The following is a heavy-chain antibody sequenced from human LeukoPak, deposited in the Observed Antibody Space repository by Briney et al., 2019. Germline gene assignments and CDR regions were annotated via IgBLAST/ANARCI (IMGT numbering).Heavy chain of an antibody. J-gene: IGHJ4*02. CDR3: ARLDIVLC. CDR2: ISSDGNNQ. V-gene: IGHV3-30-3*01. D-gene: IGHD2-8*01. CDR1: DTPFSTFA. Sequence: PGTYLRLSCGPPDTPFSTFAMHWGRPSPNKGLEGVAGISSDGNNQYFAGSVKGRFTISRDNSKNTLYLQMNSLRDGDTAVYYCARLDIVLCWGQGTLVTVSS.